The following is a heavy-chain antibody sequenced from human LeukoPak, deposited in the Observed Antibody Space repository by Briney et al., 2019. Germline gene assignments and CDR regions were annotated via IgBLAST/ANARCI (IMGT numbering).Heavy chain of an antibody. V-gene: IGHV3-23*01. CDR2: FSGSGSST. D-gene: IGHD6-13*01. J-gene: IGHJ4*02. Sequence: PGGSLRLSCAASGFTFSGYAMSWVRPAPGKGLEWVSAFSGSGSSTYYADSVKGRFTISRDNSKNTLYLQMNSLRAEDTALYYCAKDGSSSWSPSFFDYWGQGTLVTVSS. CDR3: AKDGSSSWSPSFFDY. CDR1: GFTFSGYA.